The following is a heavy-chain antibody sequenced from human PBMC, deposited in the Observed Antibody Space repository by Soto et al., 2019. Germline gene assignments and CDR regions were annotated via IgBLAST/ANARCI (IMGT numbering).Heavy chain of an antibody. Sequence: EVQLLESGGGLVQPGGSLRLSCAASGFTFSSYAMSWVGQAPGKGLEWVSAITGSGGSTYFADSVKGRFTISRDNSKNTLYLQMNSLRAEDTAVYYCTKDQTGEDTSMVYWGQGTLVTVSS. D-gene: IGHD5-18*01. J-gene: IGHJ4*02. V-gene: IGHV3-23*01. CDR2: ITGSGGST. CDR3: TKDQTGEDTSMVY. CDR1: GFTFSSYA.